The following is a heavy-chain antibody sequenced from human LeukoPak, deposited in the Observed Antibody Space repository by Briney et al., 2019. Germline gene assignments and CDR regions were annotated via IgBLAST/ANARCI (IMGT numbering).Heavy chain of an antibody. J-gene: IGHJ6*02. CDR3: ARGRERITMVREVTPLYYYYGMDV. CDR1: GGSISSYY. CDR2: IYYSGST. Sequence: PSETLSLTCTVSGGSISSYYWSWIRQPPGKGLEWIGYIYYSGSTNYNPSLKSRVTISVDTSKNQFSLKLSSVTAADTAVYYCARGRERITMVREVTPLYYYYGMDVWGQGTTVTVSS. V-gene: IGHV4-59*08. D-gene: IGHD3-10*01.